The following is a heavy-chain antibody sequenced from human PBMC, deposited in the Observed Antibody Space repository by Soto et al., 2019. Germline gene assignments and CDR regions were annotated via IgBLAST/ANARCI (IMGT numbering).Heavy chain of an antibody. CDR1: GFAFSNYA. CDR2: ISGSGDSA. D-gene: IGHD1-26*01. J-gene: IGHJ4*02. CDR3: AKEVGPTSSNYFDY. Sequence: LRLSCAASGFAFSNYAMSWVRQAPGKGLEWVSAISGSGDSAYYADSVKGRFTISRDNSKNTLYLQMNSLRAEDTAVYYCAKEVGPTSSNYFDYWGQGTLVTVSS. V-gene: IGHV3-23*01.